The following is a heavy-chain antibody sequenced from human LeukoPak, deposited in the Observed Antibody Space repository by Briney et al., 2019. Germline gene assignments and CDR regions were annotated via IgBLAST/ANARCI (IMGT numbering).Heavy chain of an antibody. V-gene: IGHV4-34*01. Sequence: PSETLSLTCAVYGGSFSGYYWSWIRQPPGKGLEWIGEINHSGSTNYNPSLKSRVTISVDTSKNQFSLKLSSVTAADTAVYYCARGLSAVVAATRRDWFDPWGQGTLVTVSS. CDR1: GGSFSGYY. CDR2: INHSGST. D-gene: IGHD2-15*01. CDR3: ARGLSAVVAATRRDWFDP. J-gene: IGHJ5*02.